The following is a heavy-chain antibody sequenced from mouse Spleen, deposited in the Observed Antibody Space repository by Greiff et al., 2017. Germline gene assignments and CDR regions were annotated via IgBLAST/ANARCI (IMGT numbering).Heavy chain of an antibody. CDR2: ISYDGSN. J-gene: IGHJ3*01. Sequence: VQLKESGPGLVKPSQSLSLTCSVTGYSITSGYYWNWIRQFPGNKLEWMGYISYDGSNNYNPSLKNRISITRDTSKNQFFLKLNSVTTEDTATYYCARDYYYGSSYGFAYWGQGTLVTVSA. CDR1: GYSITSGYY. CDR3: ARDYYYGSSYGFAY. V-gene: IGHV3-6*02. D-gene: IGHD1-1*01.